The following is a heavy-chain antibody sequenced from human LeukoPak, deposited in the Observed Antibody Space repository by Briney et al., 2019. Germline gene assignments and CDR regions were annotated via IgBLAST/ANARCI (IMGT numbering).Heavy chain of an antibody. CDR1: GYTFTSYG. V-gene: IGHV1-18*01. J-gene: IGHJ4*02. CDR2: ISAYNGNT. Sequence: GASVKVSCKASGYTFTSYGISWVRQAPGQGLEWMGWISAYNGNTNYAQKLQGRVTMTTDTSTSTAYMELRSLRSDDTAVYYCARASSSWSYAPFDYWGQGTLVTVSS. CDR3: ARASSSWSYAPFDY. D-gene: IGHD6-13*01.